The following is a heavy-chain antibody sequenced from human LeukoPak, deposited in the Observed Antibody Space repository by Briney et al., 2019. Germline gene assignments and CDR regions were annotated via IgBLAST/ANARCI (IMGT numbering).Heavy chain of an antibody. CDR3: AKQSAGSAAWYSLHYDF. V-gene: IGHV3-23*01. Sequence: GGSLRLSCAASGFTLSSYAMTWVRQAPGRGLEWVSSVDGGGGGTYYADSVKGRFTISRDNSKDTLYLQMNGLRAEDMAVYFCAKQSAGSAAWYSLHYDFWGQGTLVTVSS. CDR1: GFTLSSYA. D-gene: IGHD6-13*01. J-gene: IGHJ4*02. CDR2: VDGGGGGT.